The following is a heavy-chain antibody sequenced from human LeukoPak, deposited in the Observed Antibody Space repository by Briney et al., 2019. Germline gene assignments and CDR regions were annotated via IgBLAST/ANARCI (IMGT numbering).Heavy chain of an antibody. V-gene: IGHV3-7*01. D-gene: IGHD3-3*01. CDR1: GFAFSSYW. CDR3: AKTSLSDPSGHYYYMDV. Sequence: PGGSLRLSCVASGFAFSSYWMTWVRQAPGKGLEWVANIKTDGSLTYYVDSVKGRFTISRDNSQNTVSLQLNNLRIEDTALYYCAKTSLSDPSGHYYYMDVWGKGTTVTVSS. J-gene: IGHJ6*03. CDR2: IKTDGSLT.